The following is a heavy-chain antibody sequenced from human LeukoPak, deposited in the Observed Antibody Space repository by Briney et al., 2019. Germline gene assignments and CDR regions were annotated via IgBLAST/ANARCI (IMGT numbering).Heavy chain of an antibody. Sequence: SETLSLTCTVSGDSISSYYWSWIRQPAGKGLEWIGRIHFAGGASYNPSLKSRVTISVDTSMNQFSLKLSSVTAADTAVYYCARVIGDFWSGYYKGAFDIWGQGTMVTVSS. J-gene: IGHJ3*02. CDR3: ARVIGDFWSGYYKGAFDI. CDR2: IHFAGGA. CDR1: GDSISSYY. V-gene: IGHV4-4*07. D-gene: IGHD3-3*01.